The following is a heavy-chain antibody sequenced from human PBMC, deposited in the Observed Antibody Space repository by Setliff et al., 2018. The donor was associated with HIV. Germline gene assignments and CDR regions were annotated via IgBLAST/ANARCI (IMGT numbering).Heavy chain of an antibody. V-gene: IGHV1-8*02. D-gene: IGHD3-3*01. J-gene: IGHJ5*02. CDR1: GYTFTSYD. Sequence: GASVKVSCKASGYTFTSYDINWVRQATGQGLEWMGWMNPNSGNTGYAQKFQGRVTMTGNTSISTAYMELSSLRSEDTAVYYCARDKTPIFGVVIATNWFDPWGQGTLVTVSS. CDR2: MNPNSGNT. CDR3: ARDKTPIFGVVIATNWFDP.